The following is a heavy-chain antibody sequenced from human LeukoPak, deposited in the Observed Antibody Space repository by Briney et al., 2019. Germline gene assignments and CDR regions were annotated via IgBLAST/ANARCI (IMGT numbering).Heavy chain of an antibody. D-gene: IGHD3-10*01. J-gene: IGHJ4*02. CDR2: INPSGGST. Sequence: GASVKVSCKASGYTFTSYYMHWVRQAPGQGLEWMGIINPSGGSTSYAQKFQGRVTMTRDTSTNTVYMELSSLRSEDTAVYYCAREHPQADGATGYYFDYWGQGTLVTVSS. V-gene: IGHV1-46*01. CDR3: AREHPQADGATGYYFDY. CDR1: GYTFTSYY.